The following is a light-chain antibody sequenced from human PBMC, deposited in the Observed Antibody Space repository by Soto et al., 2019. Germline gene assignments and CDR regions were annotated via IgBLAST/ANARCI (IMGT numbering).Light chain of an antibody. J-gene: IGKJ1*01. Sequence: DIQMTQSPSSLSASVGDRVSVTCRASQSISTFLNWYQQRPGEAPKLLIYAASSLQSGVPSRFSGSGSGADFTLTIGSLQPEDFATYYCQQSYTTPRPFGQGTKVEVK. V-gene: IGKV1-39*01. CDR1: QSISTF. CDR2: AAS. CDR3: QQSYTTPRP.